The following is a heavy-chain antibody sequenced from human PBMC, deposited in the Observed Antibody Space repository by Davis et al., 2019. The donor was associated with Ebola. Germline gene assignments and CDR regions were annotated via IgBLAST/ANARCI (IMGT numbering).Heavy chain of an antibody. CDR2: IYYSGST. Sequence: PSETLSLTCTVSGGSISSYYWSWIRQPAGKGLEWIGSIYYSGSTYYNPSLKSRVTISVDTSKNQFSLKLSSVTAADTAVYYCARAEYYYDMDVWGKGTTVTVSS. J-gene: IGHJ6*03. CDR1: GGSISSYY. V-gene: IGHV4-4*07. CDR3: ARAEYYYDMDV.